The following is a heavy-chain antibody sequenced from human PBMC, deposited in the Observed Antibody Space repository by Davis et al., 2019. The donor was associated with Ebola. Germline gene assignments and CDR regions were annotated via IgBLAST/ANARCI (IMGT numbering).Heavy chain of an antibody. D-gene: IGHD6-19*01. CDR2: INHSGST. V-gene: IGHV4-34*01. CDR3: ARGPRGSGWYVNY. CDR1: GGSFSGYY. Sequence: PSETLSLTCAVYGGSFSGYYWSWIRQPPGKGLEWIGEINHSGSTNYNPSLKRRFTISVDTSENQFSLNLRSVTAADTAVYYCARGPRGSGWYVNYWGQGTLVTVSS. J-gene: IGHJ4*02.